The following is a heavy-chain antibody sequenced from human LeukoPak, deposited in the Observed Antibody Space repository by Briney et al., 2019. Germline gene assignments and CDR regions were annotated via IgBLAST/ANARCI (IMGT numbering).Heavy chain of an antibody. D-gene: IGHD3-10*01. V-gene: IGHV4-34*01. Sequence: SETLSLTCAVYGGSFSGYYWSWIRQPPGKGLEWIGEINHRGRTNYNPSLKSRVTISVDTSKNQFALRLSSVTAADTAAYYCARVEEGYGSGRRENYYYYYMDVWGKGTTVTISS. CDR1: GGSFSGYY. CDR2: INHRGRT. J-gene: IGHJ6*03. CDR3: ARVEEGYGSGRRENYYYYYMDV.